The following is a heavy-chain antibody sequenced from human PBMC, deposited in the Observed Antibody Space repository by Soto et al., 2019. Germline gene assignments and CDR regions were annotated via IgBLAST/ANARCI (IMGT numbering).Heavy chain of an antibody. CDR1: GGTFSSYA. Sequence: GASVKVSCKASGGTFSSYAISWVRQAPGQGLEWMGGIIPIFGTANYAQKFQGRVTITADESTSTAYMELSSLRSEDTAVYYCARGGYYDSSGYYSPFDYWGQGTLVTVSS. CDR3: ARGGYYDSSGYYSPFDY. D-gene: IGHD3-22*01. V-gene: IGHV1-69*13. J-gene: IGHJ4*02. CDR2: IIPIFGTA.